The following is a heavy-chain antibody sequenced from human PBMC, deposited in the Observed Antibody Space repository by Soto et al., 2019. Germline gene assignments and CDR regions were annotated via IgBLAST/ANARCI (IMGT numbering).Heavy chain of an antibody. D-gene: IGHD2-2*01. CDR3: SIGSWSAETFDI. V-gene: IGHV1-69*02. J-gene: IGHJ3*02. CDR2: IIPMLTVT. CDR1: GGTFSTYT. Sequence: QVHLVQSGAEVKTPGSSVKVSCKAAGGTFSTYTLIWVRQAPGHGLEWMGRIIPMLTVTNSAQKFQGRVTLTADKSTGTAFMELTSLRSDDTAIYYCSIGSWSAETFDIWGQGTMVTVSS.